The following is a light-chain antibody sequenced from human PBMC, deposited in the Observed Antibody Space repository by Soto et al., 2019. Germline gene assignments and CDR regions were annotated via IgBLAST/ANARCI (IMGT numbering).Light chain of an antibody. V-gene: IGLV2-14*03. CDR1: SSDVGAYIF. J-gene: IGLJ1*01. CDR2: DII. CDR3: VSFTTSRSDV. Sequence: QSALTQPASVSGSPGQSITISCTGTSSDVGAYIFVSWYQQHPGKAPKLMIYDIINRPSGVSNRFSGYKSGNTASLTISGVQAEDEAYYYCVSFTTSRSDVFGTGTKLTVL.